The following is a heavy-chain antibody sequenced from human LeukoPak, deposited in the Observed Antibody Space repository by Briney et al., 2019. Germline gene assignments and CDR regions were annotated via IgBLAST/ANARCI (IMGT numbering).Heavy chain of an antibody. D-gene: IGHD3-9*01. CDR3: AALYDILSRLAFDI. CDR1: GFTFSSYG. CDR2: IRYDGSNK. Sequence: GGSLRLSCAASGFTFSSYGMHWVRQAPGKGLGWVAFIRYDGSNKYYADSVKGRFTISRDNSKNTLYLQMNSLRAEDTAVYYCAALYDILSRLAFDIWGQGTMVTVSS. J-gene: IGHJ3*02. V-gene: IGHV3-30*02.